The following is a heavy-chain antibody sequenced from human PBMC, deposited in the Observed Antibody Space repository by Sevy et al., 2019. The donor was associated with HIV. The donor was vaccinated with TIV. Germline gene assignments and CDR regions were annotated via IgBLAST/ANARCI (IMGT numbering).Heavy chain of an antibody. D-gene: IGHD6-13*01. CDR2: LKSDVYGGPF. J-gene: IGHJ4*02. Sequence: GGSLRLSCTASGFTFGDYCMSWVRQAPGKGLEWVAFLKSDVYGGPFVHAAFGRGRFVISRDDSKTIAYLQMNDLKTEDTGVYYCTRWKAAQSIFDYWGQGALVTVSS. CDR1: GFTFGDYC. CDR3: TRWKAAQSIFDY. V-gene: IGHV3-49*04.